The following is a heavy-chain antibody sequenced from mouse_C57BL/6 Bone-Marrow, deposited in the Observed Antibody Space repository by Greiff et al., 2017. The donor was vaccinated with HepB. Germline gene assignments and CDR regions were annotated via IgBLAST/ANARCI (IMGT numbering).Heavy chain of an antibody. J-gene: IGHJ3*01. V-gene: IGHV1-64*01. Sequence: QVQLQQSGAELVKPGASVKLSCKASGYTFTSYWMHWVKQRPGQGLEWIGMIHPNSGSTNYNEKFKSKATLTVDKSSSTAYMQLSSLTSEDSAVYYCARRVYGNYGFAYWGQGTLVTVSA. CDR3: ARRVYGNYGFAY. CDR2: IHPNSGST. CDR1: GYTFTSYW. D-gene: IGHD2-1*01.